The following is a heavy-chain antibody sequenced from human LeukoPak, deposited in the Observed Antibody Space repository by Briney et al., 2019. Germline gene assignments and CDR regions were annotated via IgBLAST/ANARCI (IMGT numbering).Heavy chain of an antibody. J-gene: IGHJ4*02. D-gene: IGHD3-22*01. V-gene: IGHV4-39*07. Sequence: SETLSLTCTVSGGSISSSSYYWGWIRQPPGKGLEWIGEINHSGSTNYNPSLKSRVTISVDTSKNQFSLKLSSVTAADTAVYYCARDVSYYYDSSGPYWGQGTLVTVSS. CDR3: ARDVSYYYDSSGPY. CDR1: GGSISSSSYY. CDR2: INHSGST.